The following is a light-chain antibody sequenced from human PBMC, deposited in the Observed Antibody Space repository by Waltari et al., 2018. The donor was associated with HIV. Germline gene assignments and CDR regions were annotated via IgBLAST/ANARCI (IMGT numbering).Light chain of an antibody. J-gene: IGKJ3*01. CDR2: GAS. V-gene: IGKV3-20*01. CDR3: QQYGNLPL. Sequence: EIVMTQSPATLSVSPGERATLSCRASQSVSSNLVWYQQKPGQAPRLLIYGASIRAAGIPDRFSGSGSGTDFTLTISRLEPEDFAVYYCQQYGNLPLFGPGTKVDIK. CDR1: QSVSSN.